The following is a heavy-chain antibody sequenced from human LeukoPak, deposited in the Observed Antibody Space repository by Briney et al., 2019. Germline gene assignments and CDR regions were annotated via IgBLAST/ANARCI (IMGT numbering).Heavy chain of an antibody. J-gene: IGHJ6*02. D-gene: IGHD3-3*01. V-gene: IGHV4-34*01. CDR2: IYHSGST. CDR1: GGSFSGYY. CDR3: ARYSPAPYYDFWSGYQSHYYYYGMDV. Sequence: SETLSLTCTVYGGSFSGYYWSWIRQPPGKGLEWIGYIYHSGSTNYNPSLKSRVTISVDTSKNQFSLKLSSVTAADTAVYYCARYSPAPYYDFWSGYQSHYYYYGMDVWGQGTTVTVSS.